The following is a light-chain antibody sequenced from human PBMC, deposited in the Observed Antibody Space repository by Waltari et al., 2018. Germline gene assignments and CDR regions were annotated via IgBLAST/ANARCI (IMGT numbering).Light chain of an antibody. Sequence: QSALTQPASVSGSPGQSIPISCTGTSSDVGGYNHVSCYQQHPGKAPKLIIYDVSQRPSGVSNRFSGYKSGNTAALTIAGLQAEDETDYYCSSYTSSSTWVFGGGTKLTVL. V-gene: IGLV2-14*01. J-gene: IGLJ3*02. CDR3: SSYTSSSTWV. CDR1: SSDVGGYNH. CDR2: DVS.